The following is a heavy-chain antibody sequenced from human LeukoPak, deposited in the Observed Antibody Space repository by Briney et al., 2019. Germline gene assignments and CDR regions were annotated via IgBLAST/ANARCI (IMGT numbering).Heavy chain of an antibody. J-gene: IGHJ4*02. CDR1: GGSISSSSYY. CDR3: AGRVGNYDYVWGSYRTPYFDY. Sequence: SETLSLTCTVSGGSISSSSYYWGWIRQPPGKGLEWIGSIYYSGSTYYNPSLKSRVTISVDKSKNQFSLKLSSVTAADTAVYYCAGRVGNYDYVWGSYRTPYFDYWGQGTLVTVSS. V-gene: IGHV4-39*07. D-gene: IGHD3-16*02. CDR2: IYYSGST.